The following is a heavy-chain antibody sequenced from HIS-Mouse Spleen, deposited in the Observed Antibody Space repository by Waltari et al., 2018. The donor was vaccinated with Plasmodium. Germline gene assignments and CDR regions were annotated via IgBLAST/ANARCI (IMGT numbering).Heavy chain of an antibody. CDR2: ISYDGSNK. Sequence: QVQLVESGGGVVQPGRSLRLSCAAAGFTFRGYAMHWVRQAPGKGLEWVAVISYDGSNKYYADSVKGRFTISRDNSKNTLYLQMNSLRAEDTAVYYCALSGHWGQGTLVTVSS. D-gene: IGHD3-10*01. J-gene: IGHJ4*02. V-gene: IGHV3-30*04. CDR1: GFTFRGYA. CDR3: ALSGH.